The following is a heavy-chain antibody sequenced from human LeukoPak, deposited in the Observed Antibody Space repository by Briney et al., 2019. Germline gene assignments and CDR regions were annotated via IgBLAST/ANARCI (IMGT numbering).Heavy chain of an antibody. Sequence: GGSLRLSCAASGFTFSSYNMNWVRQAPGKWLEWVSFISSGSSYKYYVDSVKGRFTISRDNAKNSLYLQMSSLRAEDTAVYYCARALADSFDYWGQGTLVTVSS. J-gene: IGHJ4*02. D-gene: IGHD3-22*01. CDR1: GFTFSSYN. CDR3: ARALADSFDY. CDR2: ISSGSSYK. V-gene: IGHV3-21*01.